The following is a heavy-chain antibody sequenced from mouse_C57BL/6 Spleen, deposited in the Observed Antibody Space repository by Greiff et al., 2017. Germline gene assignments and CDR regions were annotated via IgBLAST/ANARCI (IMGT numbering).Heavy chain of an antibody. Sequence: VQLQQSGPELVKPGASVKISCKASGYTFTDYYMNWVKQSHGKSLEWIGDINPNNGGTSYNQKFKGKATLTVDKSSSTAYMARRSLTSEDSAVYYCARGITTVGGDFDYWGQGTTLTVSS. CDR3: ARGITTVGGDFDY. D-gene: IGHD1-1*01. CDR2: INPNNGGT. CDR1: GYTFTDYY. V-gene: IGHV1-26*01. J-gene: IGHJ2*01.